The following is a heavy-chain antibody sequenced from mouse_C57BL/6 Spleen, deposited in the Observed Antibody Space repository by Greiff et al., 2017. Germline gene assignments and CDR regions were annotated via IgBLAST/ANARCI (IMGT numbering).Heavy chain of an antibody. CDR2: IDPSDSYT. CDR3: ARGGYDRKTWFAY. D-gene: IGHD2-2*01. Sequence: QVQLQQPGAELVMPGASVKLSCKASGYTFTSYWMHWVKQRPGQGLEWIGEIDPSDSYTNYNQKFKGKSTLTVDKSSSTAYMQLSSLTSEDSAVYYCARGGYDRKTWFAYWGQGTLVTVSA. V-gene: IGHV1-69*01. J-gene: IGHJ3*01. CDR1: GYTFTSYW.